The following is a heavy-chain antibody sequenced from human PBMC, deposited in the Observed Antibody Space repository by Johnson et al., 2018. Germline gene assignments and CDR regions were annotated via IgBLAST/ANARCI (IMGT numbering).Heavy chain of an antibody. CDR3: AKDRIAEGVDAFDI. Sequence: VQLVQSGGGVVQPGRSLRLSCAASGFTFSSYGMHWVRHAPGKGLEWVSLISWDGGSTYYADSVKGRFTISGDNSKNSLYLQMNSLRAEDTALYYGAKDRIAEGVDAFDIWGQGTTVTVSS. D-gene: IGHD6-13*01. J-gene: IGHJ3*02. V-gene: IGHV3-43D*03. CDR2: ISWDGGST. CDR1: GFTFSSYG.